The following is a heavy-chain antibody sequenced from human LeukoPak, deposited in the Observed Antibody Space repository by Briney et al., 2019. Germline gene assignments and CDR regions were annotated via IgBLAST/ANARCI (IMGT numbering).Heavy chain of an antibody. D-gene: IGHD4-17*01. CDR1: GYTFTSYG. CDR3: ARDQRGYGDSTGASKWIDP. Sequence: GASVKVSCKASGYTFTSYGIKWVRQAPGQGLEWMGWISPYNGNTKYAEKVQGRVTITTDTSTSTAYMELRSLNSDDTAVYYCARDQRGYGDSTGASKWIDPWGQGTLVTVSS. CDR2: ISPYNGNT. V-gene: IGHV1-18*01. J-gene: IGHJ5*02.